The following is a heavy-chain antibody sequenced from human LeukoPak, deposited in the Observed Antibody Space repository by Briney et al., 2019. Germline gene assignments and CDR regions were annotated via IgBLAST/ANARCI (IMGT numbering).Heavy chain of an antibody. Sequence: PSETLSLTCTVSGGSISSYYWSWIRQPPGKGLEWIGYIYYSGSTNYNPSLKSRVTISVDTSKNQFSLKLSSVTAADPAVYYCARARYYGSGSYYQRDYYGMDVWGQGTTVTVSS. V-gene: IGHV4-59*01. CDR2: IYYSGST. J-gene: IGHJ6*02. CDR1: GGSISSYY. CDR3: ARARYYGSGSYYQRDYYGMDV. D-gene: IGHD3-10*01.